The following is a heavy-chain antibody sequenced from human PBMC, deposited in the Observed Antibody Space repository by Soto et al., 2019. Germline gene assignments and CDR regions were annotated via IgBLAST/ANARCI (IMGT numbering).Heavy chain of an antibody. CDR2: ISRDGSNK. V-gene: IGHV3-30*04. Sequence: QVQVVESGGGVVQPGGSLRVSCAASGFSFSRYAIHWVRQVPGKGLGWVAVISRDGSNKYYVDSVEGRFTISRDNSKNTLYLQMNSLRDEDTAVYYCARSGNSVVAYSIDFWGQGTTVTVSS. J-gene: IGHJ6*02. CDR3: ARSGNSVVAYSIDF. D-gene: IGHD3-10*01. CDR1: GFSFSRYA.